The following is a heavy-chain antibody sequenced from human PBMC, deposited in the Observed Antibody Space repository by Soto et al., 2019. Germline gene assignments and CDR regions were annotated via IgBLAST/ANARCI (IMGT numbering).Heavy chain of an antibody. CDR3: AGGYSYSPGFYFDF. CDR2: VWYDGSNQ. D-gene: IGHD5-18*01. V-gene: IGHV3-33*01. J-gene: IGHJ4*02. Sequence: GGSLRLSCAASGFTFSSYAMHWVRQAPGKGLEWVAVVWYDGSNQYYADSVKGRFTIFRDNSKNTLFLQMNSLRVEDTAVYYCAGGYSYSPGFYFDFWGQGTLVTVSS. CDR1: GFTFSSYA.